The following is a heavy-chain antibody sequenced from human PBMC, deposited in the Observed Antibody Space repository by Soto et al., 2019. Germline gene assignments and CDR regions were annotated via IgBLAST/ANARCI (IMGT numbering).Heavy chain of an antibody. CDR3: AIAQLASGSFDY. Sequence: ASVKVSCKASGSTFTSYYMHWVRQAPGQGLEWMGIINPSGGSTSYAQKFQGRVTMTRDTSTSTVYMELSSLRSEDTAVYYCAIAQLASGSFDYWGQGTLVTVSS. V-gene: IGHV1-46*03. D-gene: IGHD6-6*01. CDR2: INPSGGST. CDR1: GSTFTSYY. J-gene: IGHJ4*02.